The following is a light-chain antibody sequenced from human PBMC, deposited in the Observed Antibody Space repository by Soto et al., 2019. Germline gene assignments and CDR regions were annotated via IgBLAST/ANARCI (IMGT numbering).Light chain of an antibody. CDR3: ASWDDSLSAWV. J-gene: IGLJ3*02. CDR1: SSNIGGNF. Sequence: QSVLTQPPSASGTPGQRVTISCSGSSSNIGGNFVYWYQQLPGAAPKLFIYRDTQRPSGVPDRFSGSKSDTSASLAISGLRSEDEAAYFCASWDDSLSAWVFGGGTQLTVL. V-gene: IGLV1-47*01. CDR2: RDT.